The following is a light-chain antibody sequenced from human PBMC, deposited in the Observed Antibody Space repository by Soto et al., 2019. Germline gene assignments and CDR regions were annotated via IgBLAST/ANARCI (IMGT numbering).Light chain of an antibody. Sequence: QSALTQPASVSGSPGQSITISCTGSSSDVGDYNYVSWYQQYPGKVPKVIIYEVSYWPSGVSNRFSGSKSGNTASLTISGLQAEDEADYYCSSYTSSSTPVVFGGGTKLTVL. J-gene: IGLJ2*01. CDR2: EVS. V-gene: IGLV2-14*01. CDR1: SSDVGDYNY. CDR3: SSYTSSSTPVV.